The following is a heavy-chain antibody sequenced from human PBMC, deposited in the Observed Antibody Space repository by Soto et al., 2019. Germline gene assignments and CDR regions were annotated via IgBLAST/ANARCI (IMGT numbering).Heavy chain of an antibody. V-gene: IGHV4-31*03. CDR1: GGSISSGGYY. CDR2: IYYSGST. J-gene: IGHJ6*02. D-gene: IGHD2-21*02. CDR3: ARGPYCGGDCYSGGYYYGMDV. Sequence: SETLSLTCTVSGGSISSGGYYWSWIRQHPGKGLEWIGYIYYSGSTYYNPSLKSRVTISVDTSKNQFSLKLSSVTAADTAVYYCARGPYCGGDCYSGGYYYGMDVWGQGITVTVSS.